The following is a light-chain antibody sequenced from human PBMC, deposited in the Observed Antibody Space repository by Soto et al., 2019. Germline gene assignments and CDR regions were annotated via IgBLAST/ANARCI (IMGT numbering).Light chain of an antibody. J-gene: IGLJ3*02. CDR1: GSDVGDSSH. V-gene: IGLV2-11*01. CDR2: EVN. CDR3: CLSPGSLTWL. Sequence: QSALTQPRSVSGSPGQSVTISCTATGSDVGDSSHVSWYQLHPGKAPKLMIYEVNNRPSGVPDRFSGSKSGSTASLTISGLQAEDEAEYYCCLSPGSLTWLFGGGTTLTVL.